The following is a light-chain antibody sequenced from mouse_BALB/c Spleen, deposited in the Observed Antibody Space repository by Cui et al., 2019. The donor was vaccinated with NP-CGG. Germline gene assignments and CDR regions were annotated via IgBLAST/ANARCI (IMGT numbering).Light chain of an antibody. V-gene: IGLV1*01. CDR3: ALWYSNHWV. Sequence: QAVVTQESAITTSPGETVTLTCRSSTGAVTTSNYANWAQEKPDHLFTGLIGGTNNRPPGVPARFSGSLIGDKAALTITGAQTEDEAIYFCALWYSNHWVFGGGTKLTVL. CDR1: TGAVTTSNY. CDR2: GTN. J-gene: IGLJ1*01.